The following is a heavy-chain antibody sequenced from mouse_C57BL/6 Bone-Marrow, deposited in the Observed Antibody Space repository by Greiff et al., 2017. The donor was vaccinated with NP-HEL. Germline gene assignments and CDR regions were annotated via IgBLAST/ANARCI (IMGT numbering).Heavy chain of an antibody. D-gene: IGHD2-10*02. V-gene: IGHV1-55*01. CDR1: GYTFTSYW. CDR3: ARVLYGNYNAMDY. Sequence: VQLQQSGAELVKPGASVKMSCKASGYTFTSYWITWVKQRPGQGLEWIGDIYPGSGSTNYNEKFKSKATLTVDTSSSTAYMQLSSLTSEDSAVYYCARVLYGNYNAMDYWGQGTSVTVSS. J-gene: IGHJ4*01. CDR2: IYPGSGST.